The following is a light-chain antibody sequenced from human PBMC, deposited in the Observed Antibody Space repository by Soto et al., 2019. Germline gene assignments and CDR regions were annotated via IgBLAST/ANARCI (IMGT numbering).Light chain of an antibody. Sequence: QSVLTQPPPASGSPGQSVTISCTGTKNDIGVYDFVSWYQHHPGKAPRLIIYEVVQRPSGVPDRFSGSKSGNTASLTVSGLQAADEADYFCKSYDGSNTYVFGSGTKVTVL. CDR3: KSYDGSNTYV. J-gene: IGLJ1*01. CDR1: KNDIGVYDF. CDR2: EVV. V-gene: IGLV2-8*01.